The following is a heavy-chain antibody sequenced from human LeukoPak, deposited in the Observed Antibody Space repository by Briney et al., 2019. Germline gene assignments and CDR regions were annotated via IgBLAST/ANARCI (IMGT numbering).Heavy chain of an antibody. CDR2: ISSSSSYI. J-gene: IGHJ4*02. V-gene: IGHV3-21*04. CDR3: AKKGQADDGGKPD. Sequence: GGSLSLSCAASGFTFSSYSMNWVRQAPGKGLEWVSSISSSSSYIYYADSVKGRFTISRDNSKNTLYLQMNNLRVDDTAVYYCAKKGQADDGGKPDWGQGTLVTVSS. CDR1: GFTFSSYS.